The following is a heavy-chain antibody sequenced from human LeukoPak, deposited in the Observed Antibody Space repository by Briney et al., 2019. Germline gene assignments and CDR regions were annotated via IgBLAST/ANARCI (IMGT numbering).Heavy chain of an antibody. D-gene: IGHD6-19*01. V-gene: IGHV3-30*04. CDR3: AKGIAVAGPEDYFDY. Sequence: GGSLRLSCAASGFTFSSYAMHWVRQAPGKGLEWVAVISYDGSNKYYADSVKGRFTISRDNSKNTLYLQMNSLRAEDTAVYYCAKGIAVAGPEDYFDYWGQGTLVTVSS. CDR1: GFTFSSYA. J-gene: IGHJ4*02. CDR2: ISYDGSNK.